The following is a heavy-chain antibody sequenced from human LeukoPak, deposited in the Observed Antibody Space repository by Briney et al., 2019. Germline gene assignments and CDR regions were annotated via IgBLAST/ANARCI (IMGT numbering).Heavy chain of an antibody. CDR2: VFISGTT. CDR1: GDSMTTFD. Sequence: SETLSLTCSVSGDSMTTFDWSWIRQPAGKGLEWVGQVFISGTTAYSASLKSRLTISLDKSNNQVSLKLISVTAADTAVYYCARHSPTGWYYFDSWGQGALVIVSS. D-gene: IGHD6-19*01. V-gene: IGHV4-4*07. J-gene: IGHJ4*02. CDR3: ARHSPTGWYYFDS.